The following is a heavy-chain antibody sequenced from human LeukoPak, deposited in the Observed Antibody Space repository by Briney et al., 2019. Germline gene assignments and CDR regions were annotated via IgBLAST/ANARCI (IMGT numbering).Heavy chain of an antibody. CDR2: ISGSGGGT. CDR3: VQEGPRGLAFDV. Sequence: GGSLRLSCEASGVTFSSYVMSWVRQAPGKGPEWVSGISGSGGGTYYADFVKGRFAISRDNSKNTLYLQMNSLRAEDSALYYCVQEGPRGLAFDVWGQGTRATVSS. J-gene: IGHJ3*01. CDR1: GVTFSSYV. V-gene: IGHV3-23*01.